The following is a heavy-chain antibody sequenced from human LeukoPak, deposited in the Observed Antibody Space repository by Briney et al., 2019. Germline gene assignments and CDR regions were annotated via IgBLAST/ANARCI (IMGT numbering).Heavy chain of an antibody. CDR3: AKVPLLWFGELLSRGLDTFGI. V-gene: IGHV3-74*01. D-gene: IGHD3-10*01. J-gene: IGHJ3*02. CDR1: GFTFSSYW. Sequence: PGGSLRLSCAASGFTFSSYWMHWVRQAPGKGLVWVSRINSDGSSTSYADSVKGRFTISRDNSKNTLYLQVDSLRAEDTAVYYCAKVPLLWFGELLSRGLDTFGIWGQGTMVTVSS. CDR2: INSDGSST.